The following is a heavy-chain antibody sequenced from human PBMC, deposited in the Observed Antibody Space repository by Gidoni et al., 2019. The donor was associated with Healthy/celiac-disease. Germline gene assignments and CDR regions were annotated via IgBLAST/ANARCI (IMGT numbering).Heavy chain of an antibody. J-gene: IGHJ4*02. CDR1: GYTLTELS. Sequence: QVQLVQSGAEVKTPGASVKVSCKVSGYTLTELSMHWVRQAPGKGLEWMGGFDPEDGETIYAQKFQGRVTMTEDTSTDTAYMELSSLRSEDTAVYYCATVGLWFGGSGYYFDYWGQGTLVTVSS. D-gene: IGHD3-10*01. CDR2: FDPEDGET. CDR3: ATVGLWFGGSGYYFDY. V-gene: IGHV1-24*01.